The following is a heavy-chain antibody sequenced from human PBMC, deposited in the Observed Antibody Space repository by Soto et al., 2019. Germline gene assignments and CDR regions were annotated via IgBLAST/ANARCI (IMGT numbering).Heavy chain of an antibody. CDR2: IYQSGST. J-gene: IGHJ4*02. Sequence: QVQLQESGPGLVKPSGTLSLTCAVSGGAISSSKWWSWVRQPPGKGLEWIGEIYQSGSTNYNPSRESRVRMSVAKSRNQFSLKLTSGSAADTAVYYCARASATIAAAAIFDYWGQGTLVTVSS. CDR3: ARASATIAAAAIFDY. V-gene: IGHV4-4*02. CDR1: GGAISSSKW. D-gene: IGHD6-13*01.